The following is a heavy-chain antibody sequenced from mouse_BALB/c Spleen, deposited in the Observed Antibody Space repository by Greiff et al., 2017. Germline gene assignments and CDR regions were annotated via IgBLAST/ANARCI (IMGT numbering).Heavy chain of an antibody. Sequence: VQLQQSGAELARPGASVKLSCKASGYTFTSYWMQWVKQRPGQGLEWIGAIYPGDGDTRYTQKFKGKATLTADKSSSTAYMQISSLASEDSAVYYCARRGGFDYWGQGTTLTVSS. CDR1: GYTFTSYW. J-gene: IGHJ2*01. CDR2: IYPGDGDT. V-gene: IGHV1-87*01. CDR3: ARRGGFDY.